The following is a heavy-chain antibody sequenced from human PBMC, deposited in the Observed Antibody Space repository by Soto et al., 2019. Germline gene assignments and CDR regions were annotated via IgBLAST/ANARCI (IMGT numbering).Heavy chain of an antibody. CDR3: ATNGYCSGGSCFGWAFDI. D-gene: IGHD2-15*01. V-gene: IGHV1-24*01. Sequence: ASVKVSCKVSGYTLTELSMHWVRQAPGKGLEWMGGFDPEDGETIYAQKFQGRVTMTEDTSTDTAYMELSSLRSEDTAVYYCATNGYCSGGSCFGWAFDIWGQGTMVTVSS. J-gene: IGHJ3*02. CDR1: GYTLTELS. CDR2: FDPEDGET.